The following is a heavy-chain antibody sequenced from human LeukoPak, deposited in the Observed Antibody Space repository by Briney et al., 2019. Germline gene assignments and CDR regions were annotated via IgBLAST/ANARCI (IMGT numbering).Heavy chain of an antibody. Sequence: SVKVSCKASGGTFSGYVISWVRQAPGQGLEWMGGIIPMLNKANYAQKFQGRVTVTTDESTSTANMELSSLRSEDTAIYYFARCSSGGCFFDFWAQGTLVTVSS. CDR2: IIPMLNKA. CDR1: GGTFSGYV. CDR3: ARCSSGGCFFDF. V-gene: IGHV1-69*05. D-gene: IGHD2-15*01. J-gene: IGHJ4*02.